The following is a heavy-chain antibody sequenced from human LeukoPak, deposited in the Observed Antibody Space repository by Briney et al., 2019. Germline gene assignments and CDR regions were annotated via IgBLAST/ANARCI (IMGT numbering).Heavy chain of an antibody. J-gene: IGHJ4*02. V-gene: IGHV3-30*02. D-gene: IGHD4-17*01. CDR1: KLTFNKYG. CDR2: IRY. Sequence: GGSLRLSCATSKLTFNKYGMHWVRQAPGKGLEWVAFIRYSVKGRFTISIDNSKNTLYLQMNSLRAEDTAVYYCAKEIWPTVTLPGRPSFAYRGQGTLVTVSS. CDR3: AKEIWPTVTLPGRPSFAY.